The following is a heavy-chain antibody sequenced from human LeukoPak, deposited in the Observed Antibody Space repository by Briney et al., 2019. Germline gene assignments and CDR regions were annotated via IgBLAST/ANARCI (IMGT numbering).Heavy chain of an antibody. CDR1: GGSFSGYY. J-gene: IGHJ4*02. D-gene: IGHD3-16*01. V-gene: IGHV4-34*01. Sequence: KASETLSLTCAVYGGSFSGYYWNWIRQPPGKGLEWIGEINHSGSTNYNPSLKSRVTISVDTSKNQFSLKLSSVTAADTAVYYCARKGLILSHDYWGQGTLVTVSS. CDR3: ARKGLILSHDY. CDR2: INHSGST.